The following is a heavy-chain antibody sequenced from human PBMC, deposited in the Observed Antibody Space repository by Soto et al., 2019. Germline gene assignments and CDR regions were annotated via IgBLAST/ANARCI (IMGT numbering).Heavy chain of an antibody. Sequence: QVQLVESGGGVVQPGRSLRLSCAASGFTFSGYGMHWVRQAPGKGLEWVAVISYDGSNKYYADSVKGRFTISRDNSKNTLYLQMNSLRAEDTAVYYCAKAHSSSWLWDGMDVWGQGTTVTVSS. CDR3: AKAHSSSWLWDGMDV. V-gene: IGHV3-30*18. CDR1: GFTFSGYG. J-gene: IGHJ6*02. CDR2: ISYDGSNK. D-gene: IGHD6-13*01.